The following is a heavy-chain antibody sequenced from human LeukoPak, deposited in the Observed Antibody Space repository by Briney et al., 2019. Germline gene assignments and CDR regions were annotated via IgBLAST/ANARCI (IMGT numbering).Heavy chain of an antibody. V-gene: IGHV1-2*02. CDR2: INPNSGGT. J-gene: IGHJ4*02. Sequence: ASVKVSCKASGYTFTGYYMHWVRQAPGQGLEWMGWINPNSGGTNYAQKFQGKVTMTRDTSISTAYMELSRLRSDDTAVYYCARPVYSGYETFDYWGQGTLVTVSS. CDR1: GYTFTGYY. CDR3: ARPVYSGYETFDY. D-gene: IGHD5-12*01.